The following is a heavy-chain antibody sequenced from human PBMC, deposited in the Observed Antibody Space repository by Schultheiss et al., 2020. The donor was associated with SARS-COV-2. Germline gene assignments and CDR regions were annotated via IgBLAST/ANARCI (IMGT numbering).Heavy chain of an antibody. D-gene: IGHD2-21*02. J-gene: IGHJ4*02. Sequence: SVKVSCKASGGTFSSYAISWVRQAPGQGLEWMGGIIPIFGTANYAQKFQGRVTITADESTSTAYMELSSLRSEDTAVYYCARATCGGDCSGIPLDYWGQGTLVTVSS. V-gene: IGHV1-69*13. CDR3: ARATCGGDCSGIPLDY. CDR2: IIPIFGTA. CDR1: GGTFSSYA.